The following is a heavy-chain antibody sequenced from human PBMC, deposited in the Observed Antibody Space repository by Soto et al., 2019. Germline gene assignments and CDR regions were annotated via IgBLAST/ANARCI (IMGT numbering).Heavy chain of an antibody. J-gene: IGHJ5*02. CDR3: AKHPDIVVVPAAMGANNWFDP. CDR2: ISGSGGST. D-gene: IGHD2-2*01. V-gene: IGHV3-23*01. CDR1: GFTFSSYA. Sequence: GGSLRLSCAASGFTFSSYAMSWVRQAPGKGLEWVSAISGSGGSTYYADSVKGRFTISRDNSKNTLYLQMNSLRAEDTAVYYCAKHPDIVVVPAAMGANNWFDPWGQGTLVTVSS.